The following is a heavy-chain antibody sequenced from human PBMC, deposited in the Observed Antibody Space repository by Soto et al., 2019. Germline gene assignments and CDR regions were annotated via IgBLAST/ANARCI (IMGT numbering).Heavy chain of an antibody. Sequence: ASVKVSCKASGYTFTNYEINWVRRATGQGLEWMGWMNPGSGNTGYAHKFQGRVTMTRNISISTSYMELSRLGSDDTAIYYCARMASSGSLNWFGPWGQGTLVTVSS. D-gene: IGHD3-10*01. CDR3: ARMASSGSLNWFGP. CDR1: GYTFTNYE. CDR2: MNPGSGNT. J-gene: IGHJ5*02. V-gene: IGHV1-8*01.